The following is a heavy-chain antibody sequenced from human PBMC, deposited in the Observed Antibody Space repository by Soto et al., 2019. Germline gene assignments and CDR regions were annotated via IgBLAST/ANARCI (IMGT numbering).Heavy chain of an antibody. J-gene: IGHJ6*02. D-gene: IGHD2-21*02. CDR1: GGSISSGGYY. V-gene: IGHV4-31*03. CDR3: ARDRNGGNSDYYYGMDV. CDR2: IYYSGST. Sequence: QVQLQESGPGLVKPSQTLSLTCTVSGGSISSGGYYWSWIRQHPGKGLEWIGYIYYSGSTYYNPSLKSRVTISVDTSKNQFSLKLSSVTAADTAVYHCARDRNGGNSDYYYGMDVWGQGTTVTVSS.